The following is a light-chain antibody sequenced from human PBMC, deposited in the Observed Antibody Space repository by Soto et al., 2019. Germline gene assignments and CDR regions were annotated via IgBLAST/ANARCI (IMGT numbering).Light chain of an antibody. CDR3: QQRSNWPPLT. V-gene: IGKV3-11*01. Sequence: EIVLTQSPATLSLSPGERATLSCRASQSVSSYLAWYQHKPGQAPRLLIYDASNRATGIPVRFSGSGSGTDFTLTISSLEPEDLAVYYCQQRSNWPPLTFGGGTKVEIK. J-gene: IGKJ4*01. CDR2: DAS. CDR1: QSVSSY.